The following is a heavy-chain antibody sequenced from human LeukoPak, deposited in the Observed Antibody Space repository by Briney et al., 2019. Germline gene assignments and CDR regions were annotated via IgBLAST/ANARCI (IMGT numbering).Heavy chain of an antibody. Sequence: SETLSLTCTVSGGSISSYYWSWIRQPPGKGLEWIGYIYYSGSTNYNPSLKSRVTISVDTSKNQFSLKLSSVTAADTAVYYCAKTGDYGDYLGYWGQGTLVTVSS. CDR1: GGSISSYY. CDR2: IYYSGST. D-gene: IGHD4-17*01. CDR3: AKTGDYGDYLGY. V-gene: IGHV4-59*01. J-gene: IGHJ4*02.